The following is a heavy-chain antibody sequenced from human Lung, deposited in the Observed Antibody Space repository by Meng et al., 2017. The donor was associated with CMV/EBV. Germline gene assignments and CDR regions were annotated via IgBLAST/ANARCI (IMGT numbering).Heavy chain of an antibody. CDR2: IIPILGIA. J-gene: IGHJ6*02. CDR3: EKWGWGALYGGMDV. V-gene: IGHV1-69*02. CDR1: GGTFSSYT. D-gene: IGHD3-16*01. Sequence: SXXVSXKTSGGTFSSYTISWVRQAPGQGLEWMGRIIPILGIASYSQKFQGRVTITADKSTSTAYMELSSLRSEETAVYYCEKWGWGALYGGMDVWGQGTTVTVSS.